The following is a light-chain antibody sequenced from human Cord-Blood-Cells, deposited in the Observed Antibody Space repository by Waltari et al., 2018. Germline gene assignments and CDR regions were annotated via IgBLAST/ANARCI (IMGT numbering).Light chain of an antibody. CDR1: SPNSGCNY. CDR2: RNN. Sequence: QSVLTQPPSSSATPGQRLTIPCSGSSPNSGCNYVYLYQQPPGTAPNLHIYRNNQRPSGVPVRFSGSKSGTSASLAISGLRSEDEADYYCAAWDDSLSGVVFGGGTKLTVL. J-gene: IGLJ2*01. V-gene: IGLV1-47*01. CDR3: AAWDDSLSGVV.